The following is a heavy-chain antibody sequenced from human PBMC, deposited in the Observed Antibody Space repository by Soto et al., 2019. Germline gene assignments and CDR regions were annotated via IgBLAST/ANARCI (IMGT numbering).Heavy chain of an antibody. Sequence: SVKVSCKASGGTFSSYAISWVRQAPGQGLEWMGGIIPIFGTANYAQKFQGRVTITADESTSTAYMELSSLRSEDTAVYYCAKVGPARYGMDVWGQGTTVTVSS. CDR2: IIPIFGTA. V-gene: IGHV1-69*13. J-gene: IGHJ6*02. D-gene: IGHD2-2*01. CDR1: GGTFSSYA. CDR3: AKVGPARYGMDV.